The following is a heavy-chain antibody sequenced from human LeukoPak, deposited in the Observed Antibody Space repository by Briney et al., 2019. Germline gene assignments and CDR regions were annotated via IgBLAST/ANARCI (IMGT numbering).Heavy chain of an antibody. V-gene: IGHV3-48*01. D-gene: IGHD1-26*01. CDR2: ISSSSSTI. CDR3: ARDPGHVSGSHIRDY. CDR1: GFTFSSYS. Sequence: GGSLRLSCAASGFTFSSYSMNWVRQAPGKGLEWVSYISSSSSTIYYADSVKGRFTISRDNAKNSLYLQMNGLRAEDTAVYYCARDPGHVSGSHIRDYWGQGTLVTVSS. J-gene: IGHJ4*02.